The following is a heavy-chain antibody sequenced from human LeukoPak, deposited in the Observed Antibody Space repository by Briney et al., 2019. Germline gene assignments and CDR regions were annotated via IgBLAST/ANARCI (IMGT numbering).Heavy chain of an antibody. V-gene: IGHV3-23*01. J-gene: IGHJ4*02. D-gene: IGHD1-1*01. Sequence: GGSLRLSCAASGFTFGDYAMNWVRQAPGKGLECVSSISGEGGDTFHADSVKGRFTISRDNSKNTFYLHMNSLRAEDTAVYYCAKDLGTVNFDYWGQGTLVTVSS. CDR2: ISGEGGDT. CDR3: AKDLGTVNFDY. CDR1: GFTFGDYA.